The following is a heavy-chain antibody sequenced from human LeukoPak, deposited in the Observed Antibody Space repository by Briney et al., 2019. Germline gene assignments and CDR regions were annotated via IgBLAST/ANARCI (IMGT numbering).Heavy chain of an antibody. Sequence: GGSRRLSCAASGFTFDDYAMHWVRQAPGKGLEWASGISWNSGSIGYADSVKGRFTISRDNAKNSLYLQMNSLRAEDTALYYCAKELGYCSGGSCYGFDYWGQGTLVTVSS. D-gene: IGHD2-15*01. CDR1: GFTFDDYA. CDR3: AKELGYCSGGSCYGFDY. V-gene: IGHV3-9*01. J-gene: IGHJ4*02. CDR2: ISWNSGSI.